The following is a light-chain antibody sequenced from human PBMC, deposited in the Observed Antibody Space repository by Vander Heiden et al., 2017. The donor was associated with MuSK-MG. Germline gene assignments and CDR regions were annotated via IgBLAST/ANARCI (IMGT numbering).Light chain of an antibody. CDR1: SSDVGGYNY. Sequence: SALTQPASVSGSPGQSITIPCTGTSSDVGGYNYVSWYQQHPGKAPKLMIYDVSNRPSGVSNRFSGSKSGNTASLTISGLQAEDEADYYCSSYTSSSTSVVFGGGTKLTVL. J-gene: IGLJ2*01. CDR2: DVS. V-gene: IGLV2-14*01. CDR3: SSYTSSSTSVV.